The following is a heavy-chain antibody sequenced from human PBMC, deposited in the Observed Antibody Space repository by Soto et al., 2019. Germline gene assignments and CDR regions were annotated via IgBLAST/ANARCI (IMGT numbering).Heavy chain of an antibody. D-gene: IGHD1-1*01. CDR3: AREMRTGDDAFDI. Sequence: PGGSLRLSCAASGFTASSNYMSWVRQAPGKGLEWVSVIYSGGSTYYADSVKGRFTISRDNSKNTLYLQMNSLRAEDTAVYYCAREMRTGDDAFDIWGQGTMVTVSS. CDR2: IYSGGST. V-gene: IGHV3-66*01. CDR1: GFTASSNY. J-gene: IGHJ3*02.